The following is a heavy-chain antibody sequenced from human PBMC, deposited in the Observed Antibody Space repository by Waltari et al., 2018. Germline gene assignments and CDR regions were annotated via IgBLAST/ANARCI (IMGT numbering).Heavy chain of an antibody. V-gene: IGHV3-15*07. CDR2: IKTXTDGEXT. D-gene: IGHD4-17*01. Sequence: EVQXVEXGGGLVKPGGSLXLSCAASGFTFSNAWLNWVRWAPGRGLEWVXRIKTXTDGEXTDYASSVKDXFTISRDDSKNTVYLQLXGLKTEDTXVXYCXTGTMTLVTPFXWGQGTLVTVSS. CDR3: XTGTMTLVTPFX. J-gene: IGHJ4*02. CDR1: GFTFSNAW.